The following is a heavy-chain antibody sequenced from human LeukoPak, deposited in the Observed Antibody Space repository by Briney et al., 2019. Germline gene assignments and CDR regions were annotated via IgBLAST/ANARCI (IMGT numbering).Heavy chain of an antibody. V-gene: IGHV4-38-2*01. J-gene: IGHJ3*02. CDR2: IYHRGST. D-gene: IGHD3-22*01. CDR3: PNRPHYYDSSRPGSAFDI. Sequence: SETLCLTCAVSGYSISSGYYWGWIRRPPGKGLEWIGRIYHRGSTYYNPCLKRRVTLSVDTPKNKFSPQLRSLSAADTAPHFPPNRPHYYDSSRPGSAFDIWGQRAIVTASS. CDR1: GYSISSGYY.